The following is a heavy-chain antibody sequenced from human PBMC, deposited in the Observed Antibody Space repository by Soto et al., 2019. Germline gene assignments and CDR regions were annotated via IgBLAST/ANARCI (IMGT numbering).Heavy chain of an antibody. CDR3: AKECSSHWVYYYGMDV. Sequence: QVQLVESGGGVVQPGRSLRLSCAASGFTFSSYGMHWVRQAPGKGLEWVAVISYDGSNKYYADSVKGRFTISRDNYKNTLYLQMNSLRAEDTAVYYCAKECSSHWVYYYGMDVWGQGTTVTVSS. D-gene: IGHD6-6*01. J-gene: IGHJ6*02. CDR1: GFTFSSYG. V-gene: IGHV3-30*18. CDR2: ISYDGSNK.